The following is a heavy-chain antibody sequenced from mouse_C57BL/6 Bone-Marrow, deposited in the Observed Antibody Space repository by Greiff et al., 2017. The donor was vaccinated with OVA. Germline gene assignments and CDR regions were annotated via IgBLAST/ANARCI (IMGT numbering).Heavy chain of an antibody. CDR2: IDPETGGT. J-gene: IGHJ2*01. CDR1: GYTFTDYE. V-gene: IGHV1-15*01. CDR3: TPNWAHYFDY. Sequence: VQLQQSGAELVRPGASVTLSCKASGYTFTDYEMHWVKQTPVHGLEWIGAIDPETGGTAYNQKFKGKAILTADKSSSTAYMERRSLTSEDSAVYYCTPNWAHYFDYWGQGTTLTVSS. D-gene: IGHD4-1*01.